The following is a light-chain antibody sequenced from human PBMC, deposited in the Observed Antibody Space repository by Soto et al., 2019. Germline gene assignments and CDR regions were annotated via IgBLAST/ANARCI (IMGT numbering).Light chain of an antibody. CDR3: AAWDDSLNGRV. J-gene: IGLJ3*02. V-gene: IGLV1-44*01. CDR2: SNN. Sequence: PVLTQPPSASGTPGQRVTISCSGSSSNIGSNTVNWYQQLPGTAPKLLIYSNNQRPSEVPDRFSGSKSVTSASLAISGLQSEDEADYYCAAWDDSLNGRVFGGGTKLTVL. CDR1: SSNIGSNT.